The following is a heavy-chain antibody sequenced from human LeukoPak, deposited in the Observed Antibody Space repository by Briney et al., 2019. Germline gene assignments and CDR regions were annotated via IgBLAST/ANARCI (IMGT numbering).Heavy chain of an antibody. J-gene: IGHJ2*01. V-gene: IGHV4-59*01. CDR1: GGSISSYY. CDR2: IYYSGST. CDR3: ARDHYGGNSWWYFDL. Sequence: SETLSLTGTVSGGSISSYYWSWIRQPPGKGLEWIGYIYYSGSTNYNPSLKSRVTISVDTSKNQFSLKLSSVTAADTAVYYCARDHYGGNSWWYFDLWGRGTLVTVSS. D-gene: IGHD4-23*01.